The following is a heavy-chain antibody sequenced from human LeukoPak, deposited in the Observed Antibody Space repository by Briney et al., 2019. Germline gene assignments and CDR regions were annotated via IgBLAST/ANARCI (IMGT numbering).Heavy chain of an antibody. CDR2: LSDSAVSS. J-gene: IGHJ4*02. V-gene: IGHV3-23*01. CDR3: AKAPDSSGFPSYFDS. Sequence: GGSLRLSFAVSGFTFSTFAMNWVRQAPGKGLEWVSSLSDSAVSSYYADSVKGRFTISRDNSKNTLYLQMNSLRAEVTATYYCAKAPDSSGFPSYFDSWGQGTLVAVSS. CDR1: GFTFSTFA. D-gene: IGHD3-22*01.